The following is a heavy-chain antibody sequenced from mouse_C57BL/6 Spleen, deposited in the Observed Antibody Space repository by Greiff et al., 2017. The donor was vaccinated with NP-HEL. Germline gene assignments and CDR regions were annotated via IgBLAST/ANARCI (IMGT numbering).Heavy chain of an antibody. J-gene: IGHJ4*01. Sequence: QVQLKESGPELVKPGASVKISCKASGYAFSSSWMHWVKQRPGRGLEWIGRIYPGGGDTNYNGKFKGKATLTVDKSSSTAYMQLSSLTSEDSAVYFCARRGSTVGGAMEGWGKGASVTV. V-gene: IGHV1-82*01. CDR3: ARRGSTVGGAMEG. CDR1: GYAFSSSW. CDR2: IYPGGGDT. D-gene: IGHD1-1*01.